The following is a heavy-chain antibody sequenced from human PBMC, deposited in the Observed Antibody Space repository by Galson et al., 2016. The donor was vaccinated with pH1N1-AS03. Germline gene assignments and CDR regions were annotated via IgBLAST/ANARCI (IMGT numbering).Heavy chain of an antibody. CDR2: VSHDGNT. CDR1: GGSITTDY. Sequence: SETLSLTCSVPGGSITTDYWNWIRQPPGKGLEWIGYVSHDGNTNYNPSLYSRVTMSVDTSKNQFSLKLNSVSAADTAVYYCARMRVVAASDTSGYYYFDFWGQGALVTVSS. D-gene: IGHD3-22*01. CDR3: ARMRVVAASDTSGYYYFDF. J-gene: IGHJ4*02. V-gene: IGHV4-59*08.